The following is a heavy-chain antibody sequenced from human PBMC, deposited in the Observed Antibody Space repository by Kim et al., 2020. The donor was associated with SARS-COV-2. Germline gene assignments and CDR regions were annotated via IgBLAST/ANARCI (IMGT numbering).Heavy chain of an antibody. V-gene: IGHV4-39*01. Sequence: SETLSLTCTVSGGSISSSSYYWGWIRQPPGKGLEWIGSIYYSGSTYYNPSLKSRVTISVYTSKNQFSLKLSSVTAADTAVYYCASTFYGSGTWGGHYYYGMDVWGQGTTVTVSS. D-gene: IGHD3-10*01. CDR1: GGSISSSSYY. J-gene: IGHJ6*02. CDR2: IYYSGST. CDR3: ASTFYGSGTWGGHYYYGMDV.